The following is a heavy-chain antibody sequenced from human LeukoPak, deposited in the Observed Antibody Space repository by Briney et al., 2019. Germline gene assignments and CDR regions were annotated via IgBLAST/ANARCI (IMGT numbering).Heavy chain of an antibody. D-gene: IGHD6-13*01. CDR2: INPNSGGT. CDR3: AREEQLVLEY. Sequence: ASVKVSCKASGYTFTGYYMHWVRQAPGQGFEWMGWINPNSGGTNYAQKFQVRVTMTRDTSISTAYMELSSLRSDDTAVYYCAREEQLVLEYWGQGTLVTVSS. CDR1: GYTFTGYY. J-gene: IGHJ4*02. V-gene: IGHV1-2*02.